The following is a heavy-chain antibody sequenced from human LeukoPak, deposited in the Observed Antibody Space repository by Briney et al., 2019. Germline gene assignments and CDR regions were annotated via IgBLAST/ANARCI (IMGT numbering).Heavy chain of an antibody. Sequence: GGSLRLSCAASGFTFSSYAMSWVRQAPGKGLEWVSAISGSGGSTYYADSVKGRFTISRDNSKNTLYLQMNSLRAEDTAVYYCAKRADIVVVPAAIGDCWGQGTLVTVSS. D-gene: IGHD2-2*02. CDR3: AKRADIVVVPAAIGDC. V-gene: IGHV3-23*01. CDR1: GFTFSSYA. J-gene: IGHJ4*02. CDR2: ISGSGGST.